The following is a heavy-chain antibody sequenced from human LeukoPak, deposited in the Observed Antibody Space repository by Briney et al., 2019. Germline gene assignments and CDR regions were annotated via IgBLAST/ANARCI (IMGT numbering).Heavy chain of an antibody. J-gene: IGHJ5*02. V-gene: IGHV3-30-3*01. D-gene: IGHD3-3*01. CDR1: GFTFSSYA. CDR3: AIGGRMLRLRFLECSGTFPFDT. Sequence: GGSLRLSCAASGFTFSSYAMHWVRQAPGKGLEWVAVISYDGSSKYYADSVRGRITNSRDNSKNALYLQMTRTRAEDTAVYYCAIGGRMLRLRFLECSGTFPFDTWGQGTLVTVSP. CDR2: ISYDGSSK.